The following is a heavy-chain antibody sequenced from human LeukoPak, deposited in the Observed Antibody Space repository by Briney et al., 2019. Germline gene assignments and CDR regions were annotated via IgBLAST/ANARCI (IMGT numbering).Heavy chain of an antibody. Sequence: GGSLRLSCAAFGFTFSSYSMNWVRQAPGKGLEWVSSISSSSSYIYYADSVKGRFTISRDNAKNSLYLQMNSLRAEDTAVYYCARDRGGWTFDYWGQGTLVTVSS. J-gene: IGHJ4*02. CDR3: ARDRGGWTFDY. D-gene: IGHD2-15*01. V-gene: IGHV3-21*06. CDR2: ISSSSSYI. CDR1: GFTFSSYS.